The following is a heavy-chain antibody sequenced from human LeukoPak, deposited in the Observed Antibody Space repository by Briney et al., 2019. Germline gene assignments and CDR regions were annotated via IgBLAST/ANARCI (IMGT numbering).Heavy chain of an antibody. V-gene: IGHV3-21*01. Sequence: PGGSLRLSCAASGFTFSSYSMNWVRQAPGKGLEWVSSISSSSSYIYYADSVKGRFTISRDNAKNSLYLQMNSLRAEDTAVYYCARAVLLWFGESNNWSDPWGQGTLVTVSS. CDR2: ISSSSSYI. CDR1: GFTFSSYS. J-gene: IGHJ5*02. D-gene: IGHD3-10*01. CDR3: ARAVLLWFGESNNWSDP.